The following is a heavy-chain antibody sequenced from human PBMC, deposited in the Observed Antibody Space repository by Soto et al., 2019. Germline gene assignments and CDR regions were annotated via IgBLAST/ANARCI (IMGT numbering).Heavy chain of an antibody. CDR2: ISYDGSNK. V-gene: IGHV3-30*18. CDR3: AKVCGGDCYSGDY. Sequence: QVQLVESGGGVVQPGRSLRLPCAASGFTFSSYGMHWVRQAPGKGLEWVAVISYDGSNKYYADSVKGRFTISRDNSKNTLYLQMNSLRAEDTAVYYCAKVCGGDCYSGDYWGQGTLVTVSS. CDR1: GFTFSSYG. J-gene: IGHJ4*02. D-gene: IGHD2-21*02.